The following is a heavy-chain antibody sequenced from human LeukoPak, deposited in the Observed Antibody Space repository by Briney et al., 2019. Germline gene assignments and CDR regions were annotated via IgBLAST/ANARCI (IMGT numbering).Heavy chain of an antibody. CDR1: GVSISSSSYY. V-gene: IGHV4-39*01. Sequence: SETLSLTCTVSGVSISSSSYYWGWIRQPPGKGLEWIGSIYYSGSTYYNPSLKSRVTISVDTSKNQFSLKLSSVTAADTAVYYCARQGSSGWCDAFDIWGQGTMVTVSS. CDR3: ARQGSSGWCDAFDI. J-gene: IGHJ3*02. D-gene: IGHD6-19*01. CDR2: IYYSGST.